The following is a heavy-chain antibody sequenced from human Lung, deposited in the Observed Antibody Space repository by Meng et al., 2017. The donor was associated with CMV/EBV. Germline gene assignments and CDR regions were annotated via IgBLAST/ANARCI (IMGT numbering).Heavy chain of an antibody. CDR2: IYHSGST. Sequence: QVQLQESGPGLVKPSGTLSLTYPSSGGPTSSSNLWTWVRQVPGKGLEWIGEIYHSGSTNYNPSLKSRVTISVDKFKNQFSLKLGSVTAADTAVYYCARIERRRILKYCGSDCSTTDYWGQGTLVTVSS. CDR3: ARIERRRILKYCGSDCSTTDY. D-gene: IGHD2-21*02. J-gene: IGHJ4*02. V-gene: IGHV4-4*02. CDR1: GGPTSSSNL.